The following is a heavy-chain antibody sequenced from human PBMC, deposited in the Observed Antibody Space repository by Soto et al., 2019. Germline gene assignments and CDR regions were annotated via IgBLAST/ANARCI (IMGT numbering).Heavy chain of an antibody. V-gene: IGHV5-51*01. CDR2: IYPGDSDT. CDR1: GYSFTSYW. J-gene: IGHJ5*02. D-gene: IGHD3-3*01. CDR3: ERDFWSGYPNNNWFDT. Sequence: RGESLKISCKGSGYSFTSYWIGWVRQMPGKGLEWMGIIYPGDSDTRYSPSFQGQVTISADKSISTAYLQWSSLKASETAMYYCERDFWSGYPNNNWFDTWGQGTLVTVSS.